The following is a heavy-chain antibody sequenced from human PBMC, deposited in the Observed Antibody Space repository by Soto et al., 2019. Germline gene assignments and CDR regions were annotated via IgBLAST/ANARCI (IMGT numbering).Heavy chain of an antibody. Sequence: ASVKVSCKASGYTFTSYGISWVRQAPGQGLEWMGWISAYNGNTNYAQKLQGRVTMTTDTSTSTAYMELRSLRSDDTAVYYCARDIMGRWLQNDAFDIWGQGTMVTVSS. CDR3: ARDIMGRWLQNDAFDI. J-gene: IGHJ3*02. CDR2: ISAYNGNT. CDR1: GYTFTSYG. V-gene: IGHV1-18*04. D-gene: IGHD2-8*01.